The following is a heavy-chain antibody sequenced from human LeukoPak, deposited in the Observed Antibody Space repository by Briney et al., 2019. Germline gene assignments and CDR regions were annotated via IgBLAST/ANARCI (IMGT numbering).Heavy chain of an antibody. D-gene: IGHD3-22*01. V-gene: IGHV5-51*01. CDR3: ARSIYYYDSSGYVAYFDY. CDR2: IYPGDSDT. CDR1: GYSFTSYW. Sequence: GGSLKISCQGSGYSFTSYWIGWVRQMPGKGLEWMGIIYPGDSDTRYSPSFEGPVTISADKSISTAYLQWSSLKASDTAMYYCARSIYYYDSSGYVAYFDYWGQGTLVSVSS. J-gene: IGHJ4*02.